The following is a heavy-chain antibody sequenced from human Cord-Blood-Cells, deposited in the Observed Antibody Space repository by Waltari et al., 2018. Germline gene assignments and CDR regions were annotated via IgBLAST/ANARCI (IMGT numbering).Heavy chain of an antibody. CDR2: INPSGGST. Sequence: QVQLVQSGAEVKKPGASVKVSCKASGYTFTSYYMHWVRQAPGQGLEWMGIINPSGGSTSYAQKFQGRVTMTRDTSTSTVYMELSSLRSEDTAVYYCARGSGRVVIAIPFDYWGQGTLVTVSS. J-gene: IGHJ4*02. D-gene: IGHD2-21*01. CDR3: ARGSGRVVIAIPFDY. V-gene: IGHV1-46*01. CDR1: GYTFTSYY.